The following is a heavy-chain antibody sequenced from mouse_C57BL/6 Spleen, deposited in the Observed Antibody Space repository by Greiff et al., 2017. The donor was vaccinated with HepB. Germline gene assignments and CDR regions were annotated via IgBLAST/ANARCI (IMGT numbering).Heavy chain of an antibody. J-gene: IGHJ4*01. D-gene: IGHD4-1*01. CDR2: IYWDDDK. V-gene: IGHV8-12*01. CDR1: GFSLSTSGMG. Sequence: VKLMESGPGILQSSQTLSLTCSFSGFSLSTSGMGVSWIRQPSGKGLEWLAHIYWDDDKRHNPSLKSRLTLSKDTSRNQVFLKITSVDTADTATYYCARRPKLGYAMDYWGQGTSVTVSS. CDR3: ARRPKLGYAMDY.